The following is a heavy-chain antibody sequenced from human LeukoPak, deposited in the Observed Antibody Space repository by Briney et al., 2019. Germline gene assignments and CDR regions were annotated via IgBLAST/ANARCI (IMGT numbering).Heavy chain of an antibody. CDR3: AKSPGNYFDY. D-gene: IGHD6-13*01. CDR2: IRYDGSNK. Sequence: GGSLRLSCAASEFTFSTYGMHWVRQAPGKGLEWVAFIRYDGSNKYYTDSVKGRFTISRDNSKNTLYLQMNSLRAEDTATYYCAKSPGNYFDYWGQGTLVTVSS. V-gene: IGHV3-30*02. CDR1: EFTFSTYG. J-gene: IGHJ4*02.